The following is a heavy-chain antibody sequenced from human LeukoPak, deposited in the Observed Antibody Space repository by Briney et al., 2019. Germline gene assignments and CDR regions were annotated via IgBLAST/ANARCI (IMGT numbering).Heavy chain of an antibody. CDR2: VYYTGST. CDR1: GGYISSYY. D-gene: IGHD3-10*01. Sequence: SETLSLTCTVSGGYISSYYWSWIRQPPGEGLEWIGYVYYTGSTNYNPSLKSRVTISVDTSKNQFSLKLSSVTAADTAVYYCARDLRIYGSGSYPWFDPWGQGTLVTVSS. J-gene: IGHJ5*02. V-gene: IGHV4-59*12. CDR3: ARDLRIYGSGSYPWFDP.